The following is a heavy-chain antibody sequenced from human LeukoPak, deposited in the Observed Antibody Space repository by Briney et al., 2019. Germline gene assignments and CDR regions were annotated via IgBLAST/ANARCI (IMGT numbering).Heavy chain of an antibody. CDR1: GFTFSSYA. CDR2: ISYDGSNK. V-gene: IGHV3-30*04. Sequence: PGGSLRLSCPASGFTFSSYAMHWVRQAPGKGLEWVAVISYDGSNKYYADSVKGRFTISRDNSKNTLYLQMNSLRAEDTAVYYCARSLTMIVVVTPLGPWGQGTLVTVSS. J-gene: IGHJ5*02. D-gene: IGHD3-22*01. CDR3: ARSLTMIVVVTPLGP.